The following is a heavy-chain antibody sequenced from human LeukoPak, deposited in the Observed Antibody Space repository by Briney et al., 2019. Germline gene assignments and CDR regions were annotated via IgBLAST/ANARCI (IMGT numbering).Heavy chain of an antibody. D-gene: IGHD2-21*01. J-gene: IGHJ6*03. CDR2: IKQDGSEK. V-gene: IGHV3-7*01. CDR1: GFTFSSYW. Sequence: GGSPGLSCAASGFTFSSYWMSWVRQAPGKGLEWVANIKQDGSEKYYVDSVKGRFTISRDSAKNSLYLQMNSLRAEDTAVYYCARDGRILWWSRAFYYYMDVWGKGTTVTVSS. CDR3: ARDGRILWWSRAFYYYMDV.